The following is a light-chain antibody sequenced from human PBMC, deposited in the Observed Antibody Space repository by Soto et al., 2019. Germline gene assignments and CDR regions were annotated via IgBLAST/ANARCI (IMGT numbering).Light chain of an antibody. CDR3: HQYGSSPWT. Sequence: EIVLTQSPGTLSLSPGERATLSCRASQSVSSYLAWYQQKPGQAPRLLIYGASRRATGIPDRFSGSGSGTDFTLTISRLDPEDFAVYYCHQYGSSPWTFGQVTKVDIK. CDR2: GAS. J-gene: IGKJ1*01. CDR1: QSVSSY. V-gene: IGKV3-20*01.